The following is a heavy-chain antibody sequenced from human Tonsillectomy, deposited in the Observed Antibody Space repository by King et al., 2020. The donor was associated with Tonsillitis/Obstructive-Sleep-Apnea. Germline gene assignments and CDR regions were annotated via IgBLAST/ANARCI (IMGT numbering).Heavy chain of an antibody. Sequence: VQLVQSGGGLVQPGGSLRLSCAASGFTFSSYAMSWVRQAPGKGLEWVSAISGSGGSTYYADSVKSRFTISRDNSKNTLYLQMNSLRAEDTAVYYCAKAGTIIVEYYCYGMDVWGQGTTVTVSS. CDR3: AKAGTIIVEYYCYGMDV. CDR2: ISGSGGST. V-gene: IGHV3-23*04. J-gene: IGHJ6*02. CDR1: GFTFSSYA. D-gene: IGHD3-3*01.